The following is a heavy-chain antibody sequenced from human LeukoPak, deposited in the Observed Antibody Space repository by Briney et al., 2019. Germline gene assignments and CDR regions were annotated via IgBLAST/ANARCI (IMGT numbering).Heavy chain of an antibody. CDR3: AREMVRGVSPYFDY. J-gene: IGHJ4*02. CDR2: IYSGGST. V-gene: IGHV3-53*01. Sequence: GGSLRLSCAASGFTVSSNYMSWVRQAPGKGLEWVSVIYSGGSTYYADSVKGRFTISRDNSKNTLYLQTNSLRAEDTAVYYCAREMVRGVSPYFDYWGQGTLVTVSS. D-gene: IGHD3-10*01. CDR1: GFTVSSNY.